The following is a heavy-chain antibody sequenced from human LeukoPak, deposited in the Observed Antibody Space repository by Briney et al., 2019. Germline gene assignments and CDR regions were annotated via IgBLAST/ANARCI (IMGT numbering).Heavy chain of an antibody. Sequence: GRSLRLSCAASGFTSSSYGMHWVRQAPGKGLEWVAVIWYDGSNKYYADSVKGRFTISRDNSKNTLYLQMNSLRAEDTAVYYCAREEAIAAAPGYYYYGMDVWGQGTTVTVSS. V-gene: IGHV3-33*01. CDR3: AREEAIAAAPGYYYYGMDV. CDR1: GFTSSSYG. D-gene: IGHD6-13*01. J-gene: IGHJ6*02. CDR2: IWYDGSNK.